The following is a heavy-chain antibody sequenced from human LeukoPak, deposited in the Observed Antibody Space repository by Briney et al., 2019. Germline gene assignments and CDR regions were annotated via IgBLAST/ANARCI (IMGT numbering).Heavy chain of an antibody. CDR2: IYDSRST. V-gene: IGHV4-61*02. CDR1: GGSISSGSYY. D-gene: IGHD1-26*01. CDR3: ARKSGTRGAFDV. Sequence: SQTLSLTCAVSGGSISSGSYYWSWIRQPAGKGLEWIGRIYDSRSTNYNPALKSRVIISVDTSKNQFSLNLNSVTAADTAVYYCARKSGTRGAFDVWGQGTMVTVAS. J-gene: IGHJ3*01.